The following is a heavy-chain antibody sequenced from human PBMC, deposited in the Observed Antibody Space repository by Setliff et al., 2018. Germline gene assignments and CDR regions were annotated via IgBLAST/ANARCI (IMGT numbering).Heavy chain of an antibody. CDR2: IIPMFDTG. CDR1: GYTLTELS. CDR3: ARDKADYYDRSGYSGASDV. V-gene: IGHV1-24*01. J-gene: IGHJ3*01. D-gene: IGHD3-22*01. Sequence: GASVKVSCKVSGYTLTELSMHWVRQAPGKGLEWMGGIIPMFDTGIYAEKFQGRVTLSADESTSTVYMELTRLRPEDTAIYYCARDKADYYDRSGYSGASDVWGQGTMVTVSS.